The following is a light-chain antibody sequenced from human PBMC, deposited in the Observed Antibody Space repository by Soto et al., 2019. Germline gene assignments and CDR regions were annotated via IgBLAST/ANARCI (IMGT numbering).Light chain of an antibody. CDR2: DVS. CDR1: SSDVGAYNY. CDR3: SSYTNNNTRV. V-gene: IGLV2-14*03. J-gene: IGLJ3*02. Sequence: QSVLTQPASVSGSPGQSIAISCTGTSSDVGAYNYVSWYRQHPGKAPKLMIFDVSNRPSGVSNRFSGSKSGNTASLTISGLQAEDEANYYCSSYTNNNTRVFGGGTKLTVL.